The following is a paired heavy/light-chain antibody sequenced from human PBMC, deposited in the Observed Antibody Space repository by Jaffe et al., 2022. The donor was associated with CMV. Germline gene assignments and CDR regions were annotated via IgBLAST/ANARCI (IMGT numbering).Heavy chain of an antibody. Sequence: EVQLVESGGGLVQPGGSLRLSCAASGFTFSSYAMSWVRQAPGKGLEWVSAISGSGGSTYYADSVKGRFTISRDNSKNTLYLQMNSLRAEDTAVYYCAKPKPEDDYVWGSYRIREAPFDYWGQGTLVTVSS. J-gene: IGHJ4*02. CDR2: ISGSGGST. V-gene: IGHV3-23*04. CDR1: GFTFSSYA. D-gene: IGHD3-16*02. CDR3: AKPKPEDDYVWGSYRIREAPFDY.
Light chain of an antibody. CDR3: QKYNSASWT. CDR2: AAS. V-gene: IGKV1-27*01. CDR1: QGISNY. J-gene: IGKJ1*01. Sequence: DIQMTQSPSSLSASVGDRVTITCRASQGISNYLAWYQQKPGKVPKLLIYAASTLQSGVPSRFSGSGSGTDFTLTISSLQPEDVATYYCQKYNSASWTFGQGTKVEIK.